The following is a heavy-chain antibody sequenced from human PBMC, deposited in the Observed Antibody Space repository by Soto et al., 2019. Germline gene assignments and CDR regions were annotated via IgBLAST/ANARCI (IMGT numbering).Heavy chain of an antibody. V-gene: IGHV3-48*03. D-gene: IGHD6-13*01. CDR1: GFTFSSYE. CDR3: ARERIAAAGTAEYGMGV. Sequence: GGSLRLSCAASGFTFSSYEMNWVRQAPGKGLEWVSYISSSGSTIYYADSVKGRFTISRDNAKNSLYLQMNSLRAEDTAVYYCARERIAAAGTAEYGMGVWGQGTTVTVYS. CDR2: ISSSGSTI. J-gene: IGHJ6*02.